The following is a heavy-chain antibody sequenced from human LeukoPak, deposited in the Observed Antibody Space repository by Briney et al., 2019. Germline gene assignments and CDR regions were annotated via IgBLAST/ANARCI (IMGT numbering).Heavy chain of an antibody. J-gene: IGHJ3*02. D-gene: IGHD5-18*01. CDR1: GGSISSSSYY. CDR3: AREAARGYSYGIDAFDI. CDR2: IYYSGST. Sequence: SETLSLTCTVSGGSISSSSYYWGWIRQPPGKGLEWIGSIYYSGSTNYNPSLKSRVTISVDTSKNQFSLKLSSVTAADTAVYYCAREAARGYSYGIDAFDIWGQGTMVTVSS. V-gene: IGHV4-39*07.